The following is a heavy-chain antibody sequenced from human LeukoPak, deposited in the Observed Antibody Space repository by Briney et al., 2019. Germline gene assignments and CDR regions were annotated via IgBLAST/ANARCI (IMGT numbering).Heavy chain of an antibody. J-gene: IGHJ4*02. CDR1: GGSISSGGCY. Sequence: SQTLSLTCTVSGGSISSGGCYWSWIRQHPGKGLEWIGHIYYSGSTNYNPSLKSRVTISVDTSKNQFSLKLNSVTAADTAVYYCARVGGESRSFDYWGQGTLVTVSS. D-gene: IGHD1-26*01. CDR2: IYYSGST. CDR3: ARVGGESRSFDY. V-gene: IGHV4-31*03.